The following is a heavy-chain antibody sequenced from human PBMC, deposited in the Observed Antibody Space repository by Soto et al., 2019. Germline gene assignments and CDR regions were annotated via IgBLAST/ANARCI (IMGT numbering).Heavy chain of an antibody. CDR3: ATDLPGGEDHHYGMDV. D-gene: IGHD2-21*01. CDR1: GFTFSTYA. V-gene: IGHV3-23*01. Sequence: EVQLLESGGGLVQPGGSLRLSCAASGFTFSTYAMSWVRQAPGKGLEGVSGISVSGRSTYYTDSVKGRFTISRDTSTNTLYLHMNSLRVEDTAVYYCATDLPGGEDHHYGMDVWGQGTLVTVSS. J-gene: IGHJ6*02. CDR2: ISVSGRST.